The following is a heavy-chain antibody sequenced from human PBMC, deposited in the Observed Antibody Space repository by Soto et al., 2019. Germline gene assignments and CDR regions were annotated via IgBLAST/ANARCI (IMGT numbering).Heavy chain of an antibody. J-gene: IGHJ6*02. Sequence: PSETLSLTCAVYGGSFSGYYWSWIRQPPGKGLEWIGEINHSGSTNYNPSLKSRVTISVDTSKNQFSLKLSSVTAADTAVYYCARDYGSGNYGMDVWGQGTTVTVSS. CDR2: INHSGST. CDR1: GGSFSGYY. CDR3: ARDYGSGNYGMDV. D-gene: IGHD3-10*01. V-gene: IGHV4-34*01.